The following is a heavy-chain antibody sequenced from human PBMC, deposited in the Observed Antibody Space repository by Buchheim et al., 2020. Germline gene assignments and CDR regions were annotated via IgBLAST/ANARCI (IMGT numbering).Heavy chain of an antibody. CDR1: GFTFSSNA. J-gene: IGHJ4*02. CDR3: AKTVTVGSYYFAY. CDR2: ISAGGGRT. D-gene: IGHD4-17*01. Sequence: EVQLLESGGGLVQRGGSLRLSCGASGFTFSSNAMSWVRKAPGKGLEWVSDISAGGGRTYYSDSVKGRFTISRDASKNTLYLQMNSLRAEDSAIYYCAKTVTVGSYYFAYWGQGTL. V-gene: IGHV3-23*01.